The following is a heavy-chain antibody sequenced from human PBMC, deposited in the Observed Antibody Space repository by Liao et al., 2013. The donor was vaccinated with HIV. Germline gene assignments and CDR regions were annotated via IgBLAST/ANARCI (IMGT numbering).Heavy chain of an antibody. CDR3: ARVSIVQYLDWSGVSYFYHMDV. CDR2: VSRGGRG. D-gene: IGHD3-9*01. V-gene: IGHV4-34*02. J-gene: IGHJ6*03. CDR1: GGSFDDKH. Sequence: QVQLQQRDTGLVRPSETLSLTCEIYGGSFDDKHWAWIRQPPGKGLEWIGEVSRGGRGYYNPSLQSRVTISSDTSKTQFSLKLTSMTAADTAIYYCARVSIVQYLDWSGVSYFYHMDVWDKGTSVTVSS.